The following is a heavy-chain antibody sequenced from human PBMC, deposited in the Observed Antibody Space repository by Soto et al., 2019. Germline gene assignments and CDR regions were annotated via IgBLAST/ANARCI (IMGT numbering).Heavy chain of an antibody. D-gene: IGHD6-25*01. CDR2: IWYDGSNK. CDR3: ARLLDLEYSSGRGYFDI. J-gene: IGHJ2*01. V-gene: IGHV3-33*01. CDR1: GFTFSSYG. Sequence: QVQLVESGGGVVQPGRSLRLSCAASGFTFSSYGMHWVRQAPGKGLEWVAVIWYDGSNKYYADSVKGRFTISRDNSKNPLYLRMKSRRAENTAVYYCARLLDLEYSSGRGYFDIWGGGTLVTVSS.